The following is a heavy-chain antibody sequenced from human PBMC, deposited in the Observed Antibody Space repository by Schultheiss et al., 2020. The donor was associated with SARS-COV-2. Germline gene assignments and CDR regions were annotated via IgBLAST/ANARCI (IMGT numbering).Heavy chain of an antibody. CDR2: IYHSGST. CDR1: GYSISSGYY. CDR3: ARGGVTDFWSGFNWFDP. D-gene: IGHD3-3*01. Sequence: SETLSLTCAVSGYSISSGYYWGWIRQPPGKGLEWIGSIYHSGSTNYNPSLKSRLTISLDLSKKQFSLKLSSVTAADTAVYYCARGGVTDFWSGFNWFDPWGQGTLVTVSS. V-gene: IGHV4-38-2*01. J-gene: IGHJ5*02.